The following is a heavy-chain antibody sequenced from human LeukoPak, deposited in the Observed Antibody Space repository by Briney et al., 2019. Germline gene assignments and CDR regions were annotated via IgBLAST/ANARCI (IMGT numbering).Heavy chain of an antibody. CDR2: IYTTGIT. CDR1: GGSISNYF. CDR3: ARNALRGYIYGFDY. J-gene: IGHJ4*02. D-gene: IGHD5-18*01. Sequence: PSETLSLTCTVSGGSISNYFWSWIRQPAGKGLEWIGRIYTTGITNCNPSLESRVTMSVDTSKNQFSLRLNSVTAADTAVYFCARNALRGYIYGFDYWGQGTLVTVS. V-gene: IGHV4-4*07.